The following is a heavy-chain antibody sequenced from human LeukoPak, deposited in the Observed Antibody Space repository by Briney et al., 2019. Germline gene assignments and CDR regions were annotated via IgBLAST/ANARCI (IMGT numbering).Heavy chain of an antibody. J-gene: IGHJ4*02. V-gene: IGHV4-39*01. CDR1: GGSISGDNYF. CDR3: ARRLGLESYFDY. Sequence: PSETLSLTCTVSGGSISGDNYFWDWVRQPPGKGLEWIGTIDHGGSTYYNPSLRSRVTISVDTSKTQFSLSLRSVPAADTAIYHCARRLGLESYFDYWGQGNLVTVSS. D-gene: IGHD1-26*01. CDR2: IDHGGST.